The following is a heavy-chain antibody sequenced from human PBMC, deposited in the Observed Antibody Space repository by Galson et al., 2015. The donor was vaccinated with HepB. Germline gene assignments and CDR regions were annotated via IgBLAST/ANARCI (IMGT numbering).Heavy chain of an antibody. CDR3: ARDLSPSHYYDSSGYRGAFDI. Sequence: SLRLSCAASGFTFSSYAMHWVRQAPGKGLEWVAVISYDGSNKYYADSVKGRFTISRDNSKNTLYLQMNSLRAEDTAVYYCARDLSPSHYYDSSGYRGAFDIWGQGTMVAVSS. CDR2: ISYDGSNK. D-gene: IGHD3-22*01. CDR1: GFTFSSYA. V-gene: IGHV3-30*04. J-gene: IGHJ3*02.